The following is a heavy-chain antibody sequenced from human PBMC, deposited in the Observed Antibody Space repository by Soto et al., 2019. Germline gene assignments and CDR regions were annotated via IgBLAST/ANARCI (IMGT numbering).Heavy chain of an antibody. V-gene: IGHV4-59*01. CDR1: GGSISSYY. J-gene: IGHJ4*02. CDR3: AREDGYGDYNFDH. CDR2: IYYSGST. D-gene: IGHD4-17*01. Sequence: SETLSLTCTVSGGSISSYYWSWIRQPPGKGLEWIGYIYYSGSTNYNPSLKSRVTISVDTSKNQFSLKLSSVTAADTAVYYCAREDGYGDYNFDHWGQGTLVTVSS.